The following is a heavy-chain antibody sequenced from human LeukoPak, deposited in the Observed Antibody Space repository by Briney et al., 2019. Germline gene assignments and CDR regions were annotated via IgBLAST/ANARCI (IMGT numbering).Heavy chain of an antibody. CDR2: IYYSGST. V-gene: IGHV4-59*08. CDR3: TRSSGWRSPLAY. Sequence: SETLSLTCTVSGGSISSYYWSWIRQPPGKGLEWIGYIYYSGSTNYNPSLKSRVTVSVDTSKNQFSLKLSSVTAADTAVYYCTRSSGWRSPLAYWGQGTLVTVSS. D-gene: IGHD6-19*01. J-gene: IGHJ4*02. CDR1: GGSISSYY.